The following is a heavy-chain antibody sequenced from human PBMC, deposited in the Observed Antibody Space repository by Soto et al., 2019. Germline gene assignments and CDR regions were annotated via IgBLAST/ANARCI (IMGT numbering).Heavy chain of an antibody. J-gene: IGHJ6*02. Sequence: SVKVSCKASGGTFSSYTISWVRQAPGQGLEWMGRIIPILGIANYAQKFQGRVTITADKSTSTAYMELSSLRSEDTAVYYCARAVAATHFYYYGMDVWGQGTTVTVSS. D-gene: IGHD2-15*01. CDR2: IIPILGIA. V-gene: IGHV1-69*02. CDR1: GGTFSSYT. CDR3: ARAVAATHFYYYGMDV.